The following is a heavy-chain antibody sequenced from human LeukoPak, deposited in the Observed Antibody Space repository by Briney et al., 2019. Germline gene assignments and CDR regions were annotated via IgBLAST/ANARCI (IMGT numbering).Heavy chain of an antibody. CDR1: GGSISSGSYY. V-gene: IGHV4-39*01. D-gene: IGHD4-17*01. Sequence: SETLSLTCTVSGGSISSGSYYWGWIRQPPGKGLEWIGSIFYSGSTYYNPSLKSRDTISVDTSKNQFSLRLSSVTAADTAVYYCACTKTTVTYFDYWGQGTLVTVSS. CDR2: IFYSGST. J-gene: IGHJ4*02. CDR3: ACTKTTVTYFDY.